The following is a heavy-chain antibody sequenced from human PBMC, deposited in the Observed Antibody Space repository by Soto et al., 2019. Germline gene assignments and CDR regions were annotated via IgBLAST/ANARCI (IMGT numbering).Heavy chain of an antibody. J-gene: IGHJ6*02. D-gene: IGHD3-10*01. CDR2: VIRIFGTP. CDR3: ARGPYDSGTYQPVGVNYFGMAV. Sequence: QVQLVQSGAEVKKPGSSVKVSCKTSGGTFRSYCVSWVRQAPGQGLEWMGGVIRIFGTPNYAQKFQGRVTITADESTTYMELRSLRSEDTAVYYCARGPYDSGTYQPVGVNYFGMAVWGQGTTVTVSS. V-gene: IGHV1-69*01. CDR1: GGTFRSYC.